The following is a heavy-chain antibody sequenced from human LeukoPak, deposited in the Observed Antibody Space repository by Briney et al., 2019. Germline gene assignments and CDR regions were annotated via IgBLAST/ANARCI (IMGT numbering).Heavy chain of an antibody. D-gene: IGHD3-22*01. CDR3: AKDLLRLGEQYYYDSSGYYYDY. CDR1: GFTSSSYA. V-gene: IGHV3-23*01. CDR2: ISGSGGST. J-gene: IGHJ4*02. Sequence: TGGSLRLSCAASGFTSSSYAMSWVRQAPGKGREWVSAISGSGGSTDYADSVKGRFTISRDNSKNTLYLQMNSLRAEDTAVYYCAKDLLRLGEQYYYDSSGYYYDYWGQGTLVTVSS.